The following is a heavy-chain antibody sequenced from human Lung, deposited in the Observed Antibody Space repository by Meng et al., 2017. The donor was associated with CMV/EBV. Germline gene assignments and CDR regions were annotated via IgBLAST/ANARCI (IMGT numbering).Heavy chain of an antibody. V-gene: IGHV5-51*01. Sequence: ESLKILXKGSGYRFTSYWIGWVRQMSGKGLEWMGIIYPGDSDTIYRPSFQGQVTITADKSISTAYLQWSSLKASDTAMYYCARQVVPAAKSAYYSYYGTDVWGQGNXVNGAS. CDR2: IYPGDSDT. CDR3: ARQVVPAAKSAYYSYYGTDV. J-gene: IGHJ6*02. CDR1: GYRFTSYW. D-gene: IGHD2-2*01.